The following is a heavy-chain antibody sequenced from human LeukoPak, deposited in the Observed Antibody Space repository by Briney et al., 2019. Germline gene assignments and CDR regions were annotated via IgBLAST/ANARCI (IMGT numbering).Heavy chain of an antibody. CDR2: LSYDGSNK. D-gene: IGHD3-22*01. CDR1: GFTFSSYA. Sequence: GRSLRLSCAASGFTFSSYAMHWVRQAPGKGLEWVAVLSYDGSNKYYADSVKGRFTISRDNSKNTLYLQMNSLRAEDTAVYYCARGEGYYDSSGPLKYWGQGTLVTVSS. CDR3: ARGEGYYDSSGPLKY. V-gene: IGHV3-30-3*01. J-gene: IGHJ4*02.